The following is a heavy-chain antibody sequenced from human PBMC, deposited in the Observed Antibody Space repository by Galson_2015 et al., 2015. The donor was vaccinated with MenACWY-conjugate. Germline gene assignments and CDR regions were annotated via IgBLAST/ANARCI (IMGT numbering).Heavy chain of an antibody. J-gene: IGHJ5*02. CDR1: GVTFSPYW. Sequence: ALRLCCAASGVTFSPYWMDWGPHAPGKGLVWVSRVSSDGRSTSNADSGRGRFSIAREDGQNTLYLQMNSLRGEDTAVYSRARAYCTGSSCAGSFDPWGQGTLVTVSS. CDR2: VSSDGRST. CDR3: ARAYCTGSSCAGSFDP. V-gene: IGHV3-74*01. D-gene: IGHD2-8*02.